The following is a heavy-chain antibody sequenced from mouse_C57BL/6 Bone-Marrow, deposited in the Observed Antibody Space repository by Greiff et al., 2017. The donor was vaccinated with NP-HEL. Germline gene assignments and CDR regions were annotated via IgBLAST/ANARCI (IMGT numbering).Heavy chain of an antibody. CDR1: GYTFTSYG. CDR3: ARLIRRFAY. Sequence: QVQLKESGAELARPGASVKLSCKASGYTFTSYGISWVKQRTGQVLEWIGEIYPRSGNTYYNEKFKGKATLTADKSSSTAYMELRSLTSEDSAVYFCARLIRRFAYWGQGTLVTVSA. CDR2: IYPRSGNT. V-gene: IGHV1-81*01. J-gene: IGHJ3*01.